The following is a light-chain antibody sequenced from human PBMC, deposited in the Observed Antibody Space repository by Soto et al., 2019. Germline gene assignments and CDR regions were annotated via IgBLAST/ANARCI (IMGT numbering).Light chain of an antibody. CDR1: ISDFVVYNY. CDR2: GVS. Sequence: QSVLTQPASVSGSPGQSITISCTGTISDFVVYNYVSWYQQHPGKAPKLMIYGVSNRPSGVSNRFSGSKSGNTASLTISGLQADDEADYYCSSHTISNALQVFGTGTKVTVL. J-gene: IGLJ1*01. CDR3: SSHTISNALQV. V-gene: IGLV2-14*01.